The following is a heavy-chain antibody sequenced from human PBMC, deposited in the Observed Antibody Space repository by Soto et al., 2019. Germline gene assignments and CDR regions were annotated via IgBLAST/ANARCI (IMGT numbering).Heavy chain of an antibody. CDR1: GQAFTSFW. J-gene: IGHJ3*02. CDR2: IYPGDSDT. D-gene: IGHD3-22*01. V-gene: IGHV5-51*01. CDR3: AKQDDRGALEI. Sequence: AESLTISCKISGQAFTSFWVVWVLQMPGRGLEWMGNIYPGDSDTRYTPPFQGQVTISADKSTNTAYLQWHSLQSSDTAIYYCAKQDDRGALEIWGQGTKVTVSS.